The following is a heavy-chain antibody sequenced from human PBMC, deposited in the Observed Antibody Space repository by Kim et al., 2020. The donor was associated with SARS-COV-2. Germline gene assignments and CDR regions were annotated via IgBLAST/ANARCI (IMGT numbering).Heavy chain of an antibody. J-gene: IGHJ4*02. V-gene: IGHV3-21*01. D-gene: IGHD2-2*01. Sequence: GGSLRLSCAASGFTFSSYSMNWVRQAPGKGLEWVSSISSSSSYIYYADSVKGRFTISRDNAKNSLYLQMNSLRAEDTAVYYCARARVGVVVPAAPDYWGQGTLVTVSS. CDR1: GFTFSSYS. CDR2: ISSSSSYI. CDR3: ARARVGVVVPAAPDY.